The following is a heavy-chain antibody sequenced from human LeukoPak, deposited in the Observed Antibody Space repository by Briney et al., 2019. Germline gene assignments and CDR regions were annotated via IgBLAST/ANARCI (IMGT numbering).Heavy chain of an antibody. CDR1: GFTFSSYS. CDR2: ISSGSTNI. CDR3: ASRYSYDSLRF. V-gene: IGHV3-21*01. Sequence: PGGSLRLSCAASGFTFSSYSGIWVRQTPGKGLECVSSISSGSTNIYSADSVRGRFSIASDNAKNSMFRQMDILRPADTAVYYWASRYSYDSLRFWGQGTLVTVSS. J-gene: IGHJ4*02. D-gene: IGHD3-22*01.